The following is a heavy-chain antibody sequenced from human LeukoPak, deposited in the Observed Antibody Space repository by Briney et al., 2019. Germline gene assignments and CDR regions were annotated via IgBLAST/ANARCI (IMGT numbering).Heavy chain of an antibody. Sequence: ASVKVSCEASGGTFSSYAISWVRQAPGQWLEWMGGIIPIFGTANYAQKFQGRVTITTDESTSTAYMELSSLRSEDTAVYYCARSTPRRPAKYYYYMDVWGKGTTVTVSS. CDR2: IIPIFGTA. V-gene: IGHV1-69*05. CDR3: ARSTPRRPAKYYYYMDV. D-gene: IGHD6-25*01. CDR1: GGTFSSYA. J-gene: IGHJ6*03.